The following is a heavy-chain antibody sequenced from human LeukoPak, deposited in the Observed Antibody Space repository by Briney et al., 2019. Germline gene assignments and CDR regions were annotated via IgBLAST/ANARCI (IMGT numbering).Heavy chain of an antibody. CDR1: GFTFSTSW. CDR3: ARVRSSSWYDY. V-gene: IGHV3-74*01. D-gene: IGHD6-13*01. J-gene: IGHJ4*02. CDR2: ISSDGSAT. Sequence: GGSLRLSCATSGFTFSTSWMHWVRQAPGKGLVWVSLISSDGSATTYADSVKGRFTISRDNVKNTLYLQMNSLRVEDTALYYCARVRSSSWYDYWGQGALVTVPS.